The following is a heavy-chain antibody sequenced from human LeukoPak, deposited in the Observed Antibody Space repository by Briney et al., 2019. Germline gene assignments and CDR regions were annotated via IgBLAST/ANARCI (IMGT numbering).Heavy chain of an antibody. D-gene: IGHD3-16*02. CDR1: GFTFGDYA. CDR2: IRSKAYGGTT. J-gene: IGHJ4*02. CDR3: TRNMITFGGVIAHFDY. Sequence: PGGSLRLSCTASGFTFGDYAMSWFRQAPGKGLAWVGFIRSKAYGGTTEYAASVKGRFTISRDDSKSIAYLQMNSLKTEDTAVYYCTRNMITFGGVIAHFDYWGQGTLVTVSS. V-gene: IGHV3-49*03.